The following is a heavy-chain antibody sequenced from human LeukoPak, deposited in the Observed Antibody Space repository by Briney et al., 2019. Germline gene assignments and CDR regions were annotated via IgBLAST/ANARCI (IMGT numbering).Heavy chain of an antibody. CDR1: GLIFYYNA. CDR2: ISGSGSGT. Sequence: GGSLRLSCAVCGLIFYYNAVRWVRQAPGKGLEWLAGISGSGSGTDYADSVRGRFTISRDNSGNTLFLQMNSLRAEDTAVYYCAKDLLWTGSVDSNYYIDAWGKGTTVTVSS. D-gene: IGHD3/OR15-3a*01. J-gene: IGHJ6*03. CDR3: AKDLLWTGSVDSNYYIDA. V-gene: IGHV3-23*01.